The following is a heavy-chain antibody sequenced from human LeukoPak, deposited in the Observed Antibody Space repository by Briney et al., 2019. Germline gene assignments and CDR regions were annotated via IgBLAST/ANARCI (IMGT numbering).Heavy chain of an antibody. D-gene: IGHD2-15*01. CDR1: GFTFSSYA. V-gene: IGHV3-23*01. Sequence: GSLRLSCAASGFTFSSYAMSWVRQAPGKGLEWVSTINGSGGRTYYADSVKGRFTISRDNSKNTLHLHVNSLRAEDTAVYYCAKFSSDGTPYYYYGMDVWGQGTTVTVSS. J-gene: IGHJ6*02. CDR3: AKFSSDGTPYYYYGMDV. CDR2: INGSGGRT.